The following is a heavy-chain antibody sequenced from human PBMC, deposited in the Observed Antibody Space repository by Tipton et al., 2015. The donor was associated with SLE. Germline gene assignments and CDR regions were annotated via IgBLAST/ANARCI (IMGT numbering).Heavy chain of an antibody. D-gene: IGHD6-13*01. Sequence: SLRLSCAASGFTFSSYSMNWVRQAPGKGLEWVSSISSSSSYIYYADSVKGRFTISRDNAKNSLYLQMNSLRAEDTAVYYCARGSSIAATKDYMDVWGKGTTVTVSS. J-gene: IGHJ6*03. V-gene: IGHV3-21*01. CDR1: GFTFSSYS. CDR2: ISSSSSYI. CDR3: ARGSSIAATKDYMDV.